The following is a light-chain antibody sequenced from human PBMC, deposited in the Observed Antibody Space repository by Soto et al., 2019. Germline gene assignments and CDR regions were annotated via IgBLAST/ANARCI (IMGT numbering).Light chain of an antibody. CDR3: QQYNSYPCT. Sequence: DIQMTQSPSTLSASVGDRVTITCRASQSISSWLAWYQQKPGKAPKLMIYDASGLQSGVPATFSGSGSGTEFTLTISSLQPDDFATYYCQQYNSYPCTFGQGTKVEIK. CDR1: QSISSW. V-gene: IGKV1-5*01. J-gene: IGKJ1*01. CDR2: DAS.